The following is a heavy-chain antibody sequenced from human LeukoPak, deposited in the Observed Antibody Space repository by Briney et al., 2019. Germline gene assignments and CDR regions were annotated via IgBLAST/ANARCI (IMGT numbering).Heavy chain of an antibody. CDR3: ARDGYYYYYGMDV. Sequence: GGSLRLSCAASGFTFSKFGIHWVRQAPGKGLEWVSSISSSSSYIYYADSVKGRFTISRDNAKNSLYLQMNSLRAEDTAVYYCARDGYYYYYGMDVWGQGTTVTVSS. V-gene: IGHV3-21*01. CDR1: GFTFSKFG. J-gene: IGHJ6*02. CDR2: ISSSSSYI.